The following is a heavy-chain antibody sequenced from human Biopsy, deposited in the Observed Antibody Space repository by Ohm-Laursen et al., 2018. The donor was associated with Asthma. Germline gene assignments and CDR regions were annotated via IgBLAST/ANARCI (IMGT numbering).Heavy chain of an antibody. D-gene: IGHD6-19*01. J-gene: IGHJ4*02. CDR3: VRAVRNEQWLAPFDY. CDR1: GGSISSFY. V-gene: IGHV4-59*01. CDR2: VYWTGST. Sequence: TLSLTCRVYGGSISSFYWSWIRQSPEKGLEWMGYVYWTGSTNYNPSLKSRITMSVDTSKNRMFLELTSVTAAETAIYYCVRAVRNEQWLAPFDYWGQGKPVTVSS.